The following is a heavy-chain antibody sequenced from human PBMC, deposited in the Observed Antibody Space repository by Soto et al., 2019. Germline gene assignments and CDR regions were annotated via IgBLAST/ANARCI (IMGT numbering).Heavy chain of an antibody. CDR2: ISYEGSNR. V-gene: IGHV3-30*18. J-gene: IGHJ6*02. Sequence: PGGSLRLSCAASGFRFSAYAMHWVRQAPGKGLEWVAVISYEGSNRFYADSVKGRFTVSRDNSKNMVYLQMNSLRGGDTAVFYCAKDYGAYNFNYGMDVWGQGTTVTVSS. D-gene: IGHD4-17*01. CDR1: GFRFSAYA. CDR3: AKDYGAYNFNYGMDV.